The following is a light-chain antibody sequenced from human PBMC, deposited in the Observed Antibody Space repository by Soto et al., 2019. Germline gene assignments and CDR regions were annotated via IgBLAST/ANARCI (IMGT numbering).Light chain of an antibody. J-gene: IGLJ1*01. CDR1: SSDVGGYNY. Sequence: QSVLTQPPSASGSPGQSVTISCTGTSSDVGGYNYVSWYQQHPGKAPKLMIYEVSERPSGVPDRFSGSKSSNTASLTVSGLQAEDEADYYCSSYAGSNNFVFGTGTKVIVL. CDR2: EVS. V-gene: IGLV2-8*01. CDR3: SSYAGSNNFV.